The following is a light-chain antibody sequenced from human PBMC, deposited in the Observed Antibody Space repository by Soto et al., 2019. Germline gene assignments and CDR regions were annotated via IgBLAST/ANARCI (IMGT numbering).Light chain of an antibody. CDR1: SSDVGGFNY. Sequence: QSSLTQPASVSGSPGQSIAISCTGTSSDVGGFNYVSWYQQHPGKAPKFMIYDVSSRPSGVSDRFSGSKSGNTASLTISGLQAEDEADYYCASYTTSSTYVFGTGT. V-gene: IGLV2-14*03. CDR3: ASYTTSSTYV. CDR2: DVS. J-gene: IGLJ1*01.